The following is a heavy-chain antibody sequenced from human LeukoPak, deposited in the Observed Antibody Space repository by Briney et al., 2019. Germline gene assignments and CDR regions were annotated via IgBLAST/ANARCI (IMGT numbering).Heavy chain of an antibody. CDR2: IYYSGST. CDR3: ASGSPYDFWSGYYPSYYYYYYGMDV. D-gene: IGHD3-3*01. CDR1: GGSISSYY. V-gene: IGHV4-59*01. Sequence: SETPSLTCTVSGGSISSYYWSWIRQPPGKGLEWIGYIYYSGSTNYNPSLKSRVTISVDTSKNQFSLKLSSVTAADTAVYYCASGSPYDFWSGYYPSYYYYYYGMDVWGQGTTVTVSS. J-gene: IGHJ6*02.